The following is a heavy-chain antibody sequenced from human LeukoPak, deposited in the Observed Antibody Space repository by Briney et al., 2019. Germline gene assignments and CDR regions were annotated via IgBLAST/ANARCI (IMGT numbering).Heavy chain of an antibody. Sequence: GGSLRLSCAASGFGFSSYAMNWVRQAPGKGLEWVSLISGSGSNTYYADSVKGRFTISRDNSKNTLYLQMNSLRAEDTAVYYCAKERATTTTFDYWGQGTLVTVSS. CDR3: AKERATTTTFDY. CDR2: ISGSGSNT. V-gene: IGHV3-23*01. D-gene: IGHD4-17*01. CDR1: GFGFSSYA. J-gene: IGHJ4*02.